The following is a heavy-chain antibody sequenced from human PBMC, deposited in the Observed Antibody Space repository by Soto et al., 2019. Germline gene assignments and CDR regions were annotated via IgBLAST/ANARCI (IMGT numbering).Heavy chain of an antibody. J-gene: IGHJ6*03. Sequence: QVQLVQSGAEVKKPGSSVKVSCKASGGTFSSYTISWVRQAPGQGLEWMGRIIPILGIANYAQKFQGRVTINADKSKSTAYMELSSLRSEDTAVYYCARDVEAYVSAGNYYYFMDVWGKGTTVTVSS. CDR2: IIPILGIA. CDR1: GGTFSSYT. V-gene: IGHV1-69*08. D-gene: IGHD2-15*01. CDR3: ARDVEAYVSAGNYYYFMDV.